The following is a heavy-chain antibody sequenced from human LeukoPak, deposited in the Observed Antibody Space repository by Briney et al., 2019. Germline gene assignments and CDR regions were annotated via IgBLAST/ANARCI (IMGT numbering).Heavy chain of an antibody. J-gene: IGHJ4*02. CDR1: GFTFSNYW. Sequence: GGSLRLSCVASGFTFSNYWMHWVRQAPGKGPEWVSRINKDGSITNFADSVKGRFTISRDNAKNTVYLQMNSLRVEDTAVYYCARDPRRGYSYGYYFDSWGQGTLVTVSS. V-gene: IGHV3-74*01. D-gene: IGHD5-18*01. CDR3: ARDPRRGYSYGYYFDS. CDR2: INKDGSIT.